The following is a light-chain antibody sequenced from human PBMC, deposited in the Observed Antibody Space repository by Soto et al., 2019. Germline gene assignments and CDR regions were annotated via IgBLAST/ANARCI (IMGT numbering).Light chain of an antibody. CDR3: AAWDDSLNGYV. J-gene: IGLJ1*01. CDR1: SSNIGSNT. Sequence: QSVLTQPPSASGTPGQRITISCSGSSSNIGSNTVNWYQQLPGTAPKLLIYANNHRPSGVPDRISASKSGTSASLAISGLQSEDVGDYSCAAWDDSLNGYVFGAGTKVTVL. V-gene: IGLV1-44*01. CDR2: ANN.